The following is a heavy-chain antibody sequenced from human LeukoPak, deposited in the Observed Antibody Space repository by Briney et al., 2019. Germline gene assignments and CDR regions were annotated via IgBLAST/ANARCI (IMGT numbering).Heavy chain of an antibody. CDR2: IYYSGST. V-gene: IGHV4-59*01. J-gene: IGHJ2*01. CDR1: GGSISSYY. D-gene: IGHD3-22*01. CDR3: ARGYYDSSPNWYFDL. Sequence: SETLSLTCTVSGGSISSYYWSWIRQPPGKGLEWIGYIYYSGSTDYNPSLKSRVTISVDTSKNQFSLKPSSVTAADTAVYYCARGYYDSSPNWYFDLWGRGTLVTVSS.